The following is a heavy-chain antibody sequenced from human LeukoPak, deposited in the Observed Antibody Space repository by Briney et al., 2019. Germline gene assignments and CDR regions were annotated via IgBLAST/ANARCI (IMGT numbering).Heavy chain of an antibody. D-gene: IGHD5-18*01. CDR3: ARDGRIQLSYYGMDV. Sequence: GSLRLSCAASGSTFNNRVMNWVRQAPGKGLEWIGYIYYSGSTNYNPSLKSRVTISVDTSKNQFSLKLSSVTAADTAVYYCARDGRIQLSYYGMDVWGQGTTVTVSS. V-gene: IGHV4-59*11. CDR1: GSTFNNRV. CDR2: IYYSGST. J-gene: IGHJ6*02.